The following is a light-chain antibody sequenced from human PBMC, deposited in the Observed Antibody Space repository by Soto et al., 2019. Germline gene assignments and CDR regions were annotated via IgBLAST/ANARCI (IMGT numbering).Light chain of an antibody. CDR3: SSYTSTNTPYV. CDR2: EVT. V-gene: IGLV2-14*01. CDR1: SSDVGAYNF. Sequence: QSALTQPASVSGSPGQSITISCTGSSSDVGAYNFVSWYQHHPGRAPKLILYEVTTRPSGVSSRFSGSKSGNTAPLTISGLQADDEATYYCSSYTSTNTPYVFGTGTKLTVL. J-gene: IGLJ1*01.